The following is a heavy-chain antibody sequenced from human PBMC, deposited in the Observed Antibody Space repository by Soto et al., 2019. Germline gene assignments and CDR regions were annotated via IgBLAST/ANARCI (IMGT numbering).Heavy chain of an antibody. CDR2: ISYDGSNK. D-gene: IGHD2-2*01. J-gene: IGHJ6*02. Sequence: GGSLRLSCAATGFTFSSYGMHWVRQAPGKGLEWVAVISYDGSNKYYADSVKGRFTISRDNSKNTLYLQMNSPRAEDTAVYYCAKFRSTSYYYYGMDGWGQGTTVTVSS. CDR3: AKFRSTSYYYYGMDG. V-gene: IGHV3-30*18. CDR1: GFTFSSYG.